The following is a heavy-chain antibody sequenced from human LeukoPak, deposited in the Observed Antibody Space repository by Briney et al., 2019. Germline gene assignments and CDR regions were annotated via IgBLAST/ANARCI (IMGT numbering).Heavy chain of an antibody. CDR1: GFTFSNYW. CDR3: IRDFRSADL. J-gene: IGHJ5*02. V-gene: IGHV3-74*01. Sequence: GGSLRLSCVASGFTFSNYWMHWVRQPPGKGLVWVSRIYVDGRTTNYADSVKGRFTISRDNAKNTVYLEMNSLSVEDAATYYCIRDFRSADLWGQGTLVTVTS. CDR2: IYVDGRTT.